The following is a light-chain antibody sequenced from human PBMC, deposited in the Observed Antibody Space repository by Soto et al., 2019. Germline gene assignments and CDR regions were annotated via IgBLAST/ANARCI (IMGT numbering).Light chain of an antibody. CDR1: QGITTY. Sequence: DIQLTQSPSFLSASVGDRVTITCRASQGITTYLAWYQQKPGKAPNLLIYSASTLQSGVPSRFSGSGSGTDFTLIISSLQPEDFATYYCQQLNSSPLTFGGGTKLE. CDR2: SAS. J-gene: IGKJ4*01. V-gene: IGKV1-9*01. CDR3: QQLNSSPLT.